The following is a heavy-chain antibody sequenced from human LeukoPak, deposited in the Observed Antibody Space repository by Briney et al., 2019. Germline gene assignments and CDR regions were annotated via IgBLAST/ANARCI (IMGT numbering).Heavy chain of an antibody. CDR1: GFTFDDYA. J-gene: IGHJ5*02. Sequence: GGSLRLSSAASGFTFDDYAMSWVRHAPGKGLEWVSGITWNGGSTGYADSVKGRFTISRDNAKNSLYLQMNSLRAEDSALYYCARGIDDGDNWFDPWGQGTLVTVSS. CDR3: ARGIDDGDNWFDP. D-gene: IGHD1-1*01. V-gene: IGHV3-20*03. CDR2: ITWNGGST.